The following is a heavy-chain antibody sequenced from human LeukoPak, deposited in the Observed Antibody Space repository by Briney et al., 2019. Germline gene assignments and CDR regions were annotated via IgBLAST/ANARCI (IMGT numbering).Heavy chain of an antibody. CDR3: AKDMGDGYDSSGYYYVAFDI. CDR1: GFTFDDYA. D-gene: IGHD3-22*01. CDR2: ISWNSGSI. V-gene: IGHV3-9*01. Sequence: PGGSLRLSCAASGFTFDDYAMHWVRQAPGKGLEWVSGISWNSGSIGYADSVKGRFTTSRDNAKNSLYLQMNSLRAEDTALYYCAKDMGDGYDSSGYYYVAFDIWGQGTMVTVSS. J-gene: IGHJ3*02.